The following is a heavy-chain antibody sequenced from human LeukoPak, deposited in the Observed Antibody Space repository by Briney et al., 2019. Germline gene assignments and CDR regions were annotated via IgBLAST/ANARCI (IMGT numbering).Heavy chain of an antibody. Sequence: SSETLSLTCTVSGGSISSSSYYWGWIRQPPGKGLEWIGSIHYSGNTYYNPSLKSRVTISVDTSKNQFSLKLSSVTAADTAVYYCASTDYYDSSGPEYFQHWGQGTLVTVSS. J-gene: IGHJ1*01. CDR3: ASTDYYDSSGPEYFQH. V-gene: IGHV4-39*07. CDR1: GGSISSSSYY. CDR2: IHYSGNT. D-gene: IGHD3-22*01.